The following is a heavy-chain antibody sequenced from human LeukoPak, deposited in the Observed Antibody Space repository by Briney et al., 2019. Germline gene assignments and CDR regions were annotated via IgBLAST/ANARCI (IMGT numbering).Heavy chain of an antibody. Sequence: GESLRLSCAASGFTFSDYSMNWVRQAPGKGLEWVSSISSSSYIFYADSVRGRFSISRDNAKNSLYLQMNSLRAEDTAVYYCARGSSGYNFNYYYYMDVWGKGTAVTVSS. CDR3: ARGSSGYNFNYYYYMDV. V-gene: IGHV3-21*01. CDR2: ISSSSYI. D-gene: IGHD5-24*01. CDR1: GFTFSDYS. J-gene: IGHJ6*03.